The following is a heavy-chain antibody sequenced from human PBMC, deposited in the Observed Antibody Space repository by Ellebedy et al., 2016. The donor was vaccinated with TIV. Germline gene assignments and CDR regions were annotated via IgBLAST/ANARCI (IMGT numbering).Heavy chain of an antibody. V-gene: IGHV4-59*01. D-gene: IGHD6-19*01. J-gene: IGHJ4*02. CDR3: ARFGIEVSADKVRHYLDF. CDR2: IYYSGTT. Sequence: MPSETLSLTCTVSGGSISSYYWSWIRQPPGKGLQCIGYIYYSGTTDYIPSLKTRVSISVDPSKDQFSLRLSSGTAADTAVYYCARFGIEVSADKVRHYLDFWGQGTLVTVSS. CDR1: GGSISSYY.